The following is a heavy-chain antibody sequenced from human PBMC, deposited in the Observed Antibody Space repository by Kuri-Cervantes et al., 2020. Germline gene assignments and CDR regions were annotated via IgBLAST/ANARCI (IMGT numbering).Heavy chain of an antibody. CDR3: ARANRDLRFLEYRQLGYFDY. CDR2: INHSGST. J-gene: IGHJ4*02. Sequence: GSLRLSCAVYGGSFSSYYWNWIRQPPGKGLEWIGEINHSGSTNYNPSLKSRITISVDTSKNQFSLKLSSVTAADTALYYCARANRDLRFLEYRQLGYFDYWGLGTLVTVSS. CDR1: GGSFSSYY. V-gene: IGHV4-34*01. D-gene: IGHD3-3*01.